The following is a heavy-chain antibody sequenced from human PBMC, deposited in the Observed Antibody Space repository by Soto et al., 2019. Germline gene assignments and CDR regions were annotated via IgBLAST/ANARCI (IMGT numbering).Heavy chain of an antibody. J-gene: IGHJ3*02. V-gene: IGHV1-69*13. CDR2: IIPIFGTA. Sequence: SVKVSCKASGGTFSSYAISWVRQAPGQGLEWMGGIIPIFGTANYAQKFQGRVTITADESTSTAYMELSSLRSEDTAVYYCARDKKGRYSGYDFAAFDIWGQGTMVTVSS. D-gene: IGHD5-12*01. CDR3: ARDKKGRYSGYDFAAFDI. CDR1: GGTFSSYA.